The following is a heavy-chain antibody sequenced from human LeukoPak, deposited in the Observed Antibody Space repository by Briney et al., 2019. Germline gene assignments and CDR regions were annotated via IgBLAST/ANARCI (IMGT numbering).Heavy chain of an antibody. CDR1: GYTFTSYG. V-gene: IGHV1-18*01. J-gene: IGHJ6*03. CDR3: ARVETPGRASYSSGWLYYYYYYMDV. D-gene: IGHD6-19*01. Sequence: ASVKVSCKASGYTFTSYGISWVRQAPGQGLEWMGWISAYNVNTNYAQKLQGRVTMTADTSTSTAYMELRRLRSDDTAVYYCARVETPGRASYSSGWLYYYYYYMDVWGKGTTVTISS. CDR2: ISAYNVNT.